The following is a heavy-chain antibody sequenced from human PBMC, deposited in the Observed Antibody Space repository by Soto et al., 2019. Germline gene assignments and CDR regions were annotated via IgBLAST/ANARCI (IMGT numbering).Heavy chain of an antibody. D-gene: IGHD3-22*01. V-gene: IGHV3-30*18. CDR3: AKDQWSVQYYYDSSGFHPES. J-gene: IGHJ4*02. CDR1: GFTFSSYG. Sequence: PRLSCAASGFTFSSYGMHWVRQAPGKGLEWVAVISYDGSNKYYADSVKGRFTISRDNSKNTLYLQMNSLRAEDTAVYYCAKDQWSVQYYYDSSGFHPESWGQGTLVTVSS. CDR2: ISYDGSNK.